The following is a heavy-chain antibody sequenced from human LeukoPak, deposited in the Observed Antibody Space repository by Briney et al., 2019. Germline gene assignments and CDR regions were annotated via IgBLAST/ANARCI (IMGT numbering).Heavy chain of an antibody. CDR2: INTITGNP. Sequence: ASVKVSCKASGYTFTSYGMNWVRQSPGQGLEWMGWINTITGNPTYAQGFTGRFVFSLDTSVTTAYLQISTLKAEDTAVYFCARPGVRGGPGSDYWGQGTVVTVSS. CDR3: ARPGVRGGPGSDY. V-gene: IGHV7-4-1*02. CDR1: GYTFTSYG. J-gene: IGHJ4*02. D-gene: IGHD3-10*01.